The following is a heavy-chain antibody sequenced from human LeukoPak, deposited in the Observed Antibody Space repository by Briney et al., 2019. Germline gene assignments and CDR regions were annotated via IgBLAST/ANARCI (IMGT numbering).Heavy chain of an antibody. CDR1: GFTFSTYS. J-gene: IGHJ4*02. D-gene: IGHD1-26*01. CDR3: ARDSGSYYAFDY. CDR2: ISSGSGYI. Sequence: GGPLRLSCAASGFTFSTYSMNWVRQAPGKGLDWVSYISSGSGYIYYADSVKGRFTISRDNAKNSLYLQMNSLRAEDTAVYYCARDSGSYYAFDYWGQGTLVTVSS. V-gene: IGHV3-21*01.